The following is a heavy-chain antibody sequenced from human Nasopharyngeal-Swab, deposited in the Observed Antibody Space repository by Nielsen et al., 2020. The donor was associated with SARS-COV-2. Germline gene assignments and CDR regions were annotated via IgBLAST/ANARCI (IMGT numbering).Heavy chain of an antibody. D-gene: IGHD6-19*01. J-gene: IGHJ4*02. CDR2: ISSTSTI. CDR3: AAVSSSGWYEIDY. V-gene: IGHV3-48*04. Sequence: GESLKISCAASGFTFSSYSLNWVRQAPGKGLEWISYISSTSTIYYADSVKGRFTISRDNAKNSLYLQMNSLRAEDTPVYYCAAVSSSGWYEIDYWGQGTLVTVST. CDR1: GFTFSSYS.